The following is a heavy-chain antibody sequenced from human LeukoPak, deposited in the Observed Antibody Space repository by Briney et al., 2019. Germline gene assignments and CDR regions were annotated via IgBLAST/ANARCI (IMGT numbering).Heavy chain of an antibody. V-gene: IGHV4-34*01. CDR3: ARGQDYVWGSYRSNWFDP. Sequence: SETLSLTCAAYGGSFSGYYWSWIRQPPGKGLEWIGEINHSGSTNYNPSLKSRVTISVDTSKSQFSLKLSSVTAADTAVYYCARGQDYVWGSYRSNWFDPWGQGTLVTVSS. CDR1: GGSFSGYY. D-gene: IGHD3-16*02. CDR2: INHSGST. J-gene: IGHJ5*02.